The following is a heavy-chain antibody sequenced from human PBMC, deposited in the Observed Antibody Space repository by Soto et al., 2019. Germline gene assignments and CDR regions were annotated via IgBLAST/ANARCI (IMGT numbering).Heavy chain of an antibody. CDR1: GYTFTDYY. J-gene: IGHJ6*02. CDR3: ASAASRLMYVFYYYGMDV. CDR2: INPNSGGT. V-gene: IGHV1-2*02. D-gene: IGHD2-15*01. Sequence: ASVKVSCKASGYTFTDYYMQWVRQAPGQGLEWMGWINPNSGGTKYAQKFHGRVTMTRDTSINTAYMELSRLRSDDTAVFYCASAASRLMYVFYYYGMDVWGQGTTVTVSS.